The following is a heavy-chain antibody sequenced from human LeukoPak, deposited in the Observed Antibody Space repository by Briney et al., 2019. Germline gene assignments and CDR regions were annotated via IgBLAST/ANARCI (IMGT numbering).Heavy chain of an antibody. J-gene: IGHJ5*02. CDR2: IHSGGET. CDR1: GFSVSNNY. CDR3: GRAGVYSASSGYGPDR. Sequence: GGSLRLSCAASGFSVSNNYMSWVRQAPGKGLEWVSVIHSGGETYYTDSVKGRFTISRDNSKNTLYLQVNSLRAEDTAVYYCGRAGVYSASSGYGPDRWGQGTLVTVSS. D-gene: IGHD3-22*01. V-gene: IGHV3-53*01.